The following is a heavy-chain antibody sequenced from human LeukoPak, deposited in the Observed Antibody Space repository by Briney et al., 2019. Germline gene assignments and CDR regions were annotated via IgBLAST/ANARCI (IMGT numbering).Heavy chain of an antibody. CDR1: GDYFSVYY. CDR2: INHGGST. V-gene: IGHV4-34*01. D-gene: IGHD1-1*01. J-gene: IGHJ4*02. Sequence: SETLSLTCAINGDYFSVYYWSWIRQPPGKGLEWIGEINHGGSTNYNPSLKSRVTISVGTSKNQFFLKLSPVTAADTAVYYCARGGINWYIDSWGQGSLVTVSP. CDR3: ARGGINWYIDS.